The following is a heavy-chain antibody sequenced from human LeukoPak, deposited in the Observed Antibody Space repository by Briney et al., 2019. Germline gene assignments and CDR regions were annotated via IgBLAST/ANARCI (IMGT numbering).Heavy chain of an antibody. V-gene: IGHV3-7*05. Sequence: GGSLRLSCAASGFSFSRFGMSWVRQAPGKGLEWVANIKQDGSEKYYVDSVKGRFTISRDNAKNSLYLQMNSLRAEDTAMYYCARDGGTAGEFDYWGQGILVTVSS. CDR2: IKQDGSEK. CDR3: ARDGGTAGEFDY. CDR1: GFSFSRFG. D-gene: IGHD2-15*01. J-gene: IGHJ4*02.